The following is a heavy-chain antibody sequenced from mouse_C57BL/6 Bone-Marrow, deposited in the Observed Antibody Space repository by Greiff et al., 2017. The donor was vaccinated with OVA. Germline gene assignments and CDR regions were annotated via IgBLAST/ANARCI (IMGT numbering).Heavy chain of an antibody. J-gene: IGHJ2*01. V-gene: IGHV3-6*01. Sequence: EVQLQESGPGLVKPSQSLSLTCSVTGYSITSGYYWNWIRQFPGNKLEWMGYISYDGSNNYNPSLKNRISITRDTSKNQFFLKLNSVTTEDTATYYCAREGDMGYDGYFYFDYWGQGTTLTVSS. D-gene: IGHD2-3*01. CDR2: ISYDGSN. CDR1: GYSITSGYY. CDR3: AREGDMGYDGYFYFDY.